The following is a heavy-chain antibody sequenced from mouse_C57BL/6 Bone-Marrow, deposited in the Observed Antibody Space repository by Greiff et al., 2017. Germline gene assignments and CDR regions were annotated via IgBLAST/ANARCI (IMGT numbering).Heavy chain of an antibody. J-gene: IGHJ4*01. D-gene: IGHD2-2*01. CDR3: ARIDGYVAYYAMDY. CDR1: GYTFTSYW. CDR2: IYPGSGSI. V-gene: IGHV1-55*01. Sequence: QVQLQQSGAELVKPGASVKMSCKASGYTFTSYWITWVKQRPGQGLEWIGDIYPGSGSINYNEKFKSKATLTVDKSSSTVYMQLSSLTSEDSAVYYCARIDGYVAYYAMDYWGQGTSVTVSS.